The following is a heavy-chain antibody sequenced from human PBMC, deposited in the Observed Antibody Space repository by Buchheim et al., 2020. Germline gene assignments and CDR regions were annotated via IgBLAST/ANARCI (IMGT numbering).Heavy chain of an antibody. J-gene: IGHJ6*02. Sequence: QVQLVESGGGVVQPGRSLRLSCAASGFTFSSYGMHWVRQAPGKGLEWVAVIWYDGSNKYYADSVKGRLTIARDNSKNTLYLQMNSLRAEDTAVYYCARAGGYYDSSGYYVSDYYYYGMDVWGQGTT. CDR2: IWYDGSNK. CDR1: GFTFSSYG. V-gene: IGHV3-33*01. D-gene: IGHD3-22*01. CDR3: ARAGGYYDSSGYYVSDYYYYGMDV.